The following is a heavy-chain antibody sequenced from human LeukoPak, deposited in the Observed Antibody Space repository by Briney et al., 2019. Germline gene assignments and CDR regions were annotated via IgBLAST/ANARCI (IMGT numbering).Heavy chain of an antibody. V-gene: IGHV3-74*01. CDR1: GFTFSSYW. CDR2: INSDGSGT. Sequence: PVGSLRLSCAASGFTFSSYWMHWVRQAPGKGLVWVSRINSDGSGTRYADSVKGRFTISRDNAKNRLYLQMNSLRAEDTSVYYCASPVGNYYYGMDVWGQGTTVTVS. CDR3: ASPVGNYYYGMDV. D-gene: IGHD2-15*01. J-gene: IGHJ6*02.